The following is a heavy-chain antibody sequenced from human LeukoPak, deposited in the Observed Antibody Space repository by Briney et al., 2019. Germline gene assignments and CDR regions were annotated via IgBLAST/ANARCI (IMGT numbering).Heavy chain of an antibody. D-gene: IGHD1-26*01. CDR2: ISYDGSNK. J-gene: IGHJ3*02. CDR1: GFTFSSYA. Sequence: GGSLRLSCAASGFTFSSYAMHWVRQAPGKGLEWVAVISYDGSNKYYADSVKGRFTISRDNSKNTLYLQMNSLRAEDTAVYYCARDCSGSPHDAFDIWGQGTMVTVSS. CDR3: ARDCSGSPHDAFDI. V-gene: IGHV3-30*04.